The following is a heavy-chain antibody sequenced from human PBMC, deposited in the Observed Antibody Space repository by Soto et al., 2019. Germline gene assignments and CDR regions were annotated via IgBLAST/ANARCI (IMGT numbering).Heavy chain of an antibody. V-gene: IGHV3-21*01. Sequence: EVQLVESGGGLVKPGGSLRLSCAASGFTFSSYSMNWVRQAPGKGLEWVSSISSSSSYIYYADSVKGRFTISRDNAKNSPYLQMNSLRAEDTAVYYCARDSNGGWVDYWGQGTLVTVSS. J-gene: IGHJ4*02. CDR2: ISSSSSYI. CDR1: GFTFSSYS. CDR3: ARDSNGGWVDY. D-gene: IGHD4-4*01.